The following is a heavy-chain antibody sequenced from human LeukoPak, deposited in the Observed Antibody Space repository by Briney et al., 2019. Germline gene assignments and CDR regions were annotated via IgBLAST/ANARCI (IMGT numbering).Heavy chain of an antibody. D-gene: IGHD3-10*01. CDR3: ARDRGGAFDI. Sequence: PGGSLRLSCAASGFTFSTYWMHWVRQAPGTGLVWVSRISSDGTNTYYADSVKGRFSISRDNAKNTLYLQMNSLRAEDTAVYYCARDRGGAFDIWGQGTMVTVSS. CDR1: GFTFSTYW. J-gene: IGHJ3*02. CDR2: ISSDGTNT. V-gene: IGHV3-74*01.